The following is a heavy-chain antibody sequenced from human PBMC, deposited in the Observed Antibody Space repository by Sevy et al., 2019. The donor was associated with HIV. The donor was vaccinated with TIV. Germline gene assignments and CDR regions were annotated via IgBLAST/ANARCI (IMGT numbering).Heavy chain of an antibody. V-gene: IGHV3-33*01. CDR2: IWFDGRNQ. Sequence: GGSPRLSCAASGFTFSSYGMNWVRQAPGKGLEWVAVIWFDGRNQYYSESVKGRFTISRDNAKNTLYLQMNSLRAEDTAVYYCARELSGDYYDSSGYRFFDLWGRGTLVTVSS. CDR3: ARELSGDYYDSSGYRFFDL. CDR1: GFTFSSYG. J-gene: IGHJ2*01. D-gene: IGHD3-22*01.